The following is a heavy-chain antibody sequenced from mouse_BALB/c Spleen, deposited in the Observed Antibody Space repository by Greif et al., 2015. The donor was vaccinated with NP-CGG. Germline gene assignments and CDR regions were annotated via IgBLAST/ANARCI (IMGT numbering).Heavy chain of an antibody. J-gene: IGHJ4*01. D-gene: IGHD2-1*01. CDR3: APFDDGNLAMDY. Sequence: VQLQQSGAELVKPGASVKLSCTASGFNIKDTYMHWVKQRPEQGLEWIGRIDPANGNTKYDPKFQGKATITADTSSNTAYLQLSSLTSEDTAVYYCAPFDDGNLAMDYWGQGTSVTVSS. CDR1: GFNIKDTY. CDR2: IDPANGNT. V-gene: IGHV14-3*02.